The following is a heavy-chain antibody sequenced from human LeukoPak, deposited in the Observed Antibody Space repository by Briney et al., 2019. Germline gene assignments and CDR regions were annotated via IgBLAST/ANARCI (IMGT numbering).Heavy chain of an antibody. CDR1: GGTFSSYT. V-gene: IGHV1-69*06. CDR2: IIPIFGTA. D-gene: IGHD1-26*01. Sequence: ASVKVSCKASGGTFSSYTISWVRQAPGQGLEWMGGIIPIFGTANYAQKFQGRVTITADKSTSTAYMELSSLRSEDTAVYYCAREDDTGRYMGDDAFDIWGQGTMVTVSS. J-gene: IGHJ3*02. CDR3: AREDDTGRYMGDDAFDI.